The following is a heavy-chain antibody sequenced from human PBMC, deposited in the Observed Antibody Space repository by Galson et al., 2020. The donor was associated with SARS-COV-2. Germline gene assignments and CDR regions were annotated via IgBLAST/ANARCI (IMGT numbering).Heavy chain of an antibody. D-gene: IGHD6-6*01. CDR2: IFYSGNT. V-gene: IGHV4-39*01. Sequence: SETLSLTFTVLGGSISSSSYYWCWIRQPPGKGLEWIWNIFYSGNTYYNPSLQSRVTISVDTSKNQFSLRLSSVTAADTAVYYCARGVSYSSSPHLDNCGQGTLVTVSS. CDR3: ARGVSYSSSPHLDN. CDR1: GGSISSSSYY. J-gene: IGHJ4*02.